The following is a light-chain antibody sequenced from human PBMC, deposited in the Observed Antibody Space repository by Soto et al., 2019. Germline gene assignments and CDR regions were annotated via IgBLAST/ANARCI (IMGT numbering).Light chain of an antibody. J-gene: IGKJ1*01. V-gene: IGKV3-15*01. CDR2: GAS. CDR1: QSVSSN. Sequence: EIVLTQSPATLSLXPGERATLSXRASQSVSSNLAWYQQKPGQAPRLLIYGASTRATDMPGRFSGRGSGTEFTLTISSLQSEDFAVYYCQQYRNWPRTFGQGTKVDI. CDR3: QQYRNWPRT.